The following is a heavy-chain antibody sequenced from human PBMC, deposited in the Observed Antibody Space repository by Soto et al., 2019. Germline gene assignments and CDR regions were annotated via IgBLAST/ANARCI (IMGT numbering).Heavy chain of an antibody. CDR1: GDTFSRYS. CDR3: AREDRDRETGLVPAAIDGMDV. Sequence: ASVKVSCKASGDTFSRYSITWVRQAPGHGLEWIGRIIPIFGIPTYAQKFQGRVTFTADESTSTAYMELSSLRSDDTAVYYCAREDRDRETGLVPAAIDGMDVWGQRTTVTVSS. CDR2: IIPIFGIP. J-gene: IGHJ6*02. D-gene: IGHD2-2*01. V-gene: IGHV1-69*13.